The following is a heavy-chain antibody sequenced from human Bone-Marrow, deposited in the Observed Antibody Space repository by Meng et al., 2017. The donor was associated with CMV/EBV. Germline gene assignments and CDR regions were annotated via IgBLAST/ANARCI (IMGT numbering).Heavy chain of an antibody. V-gene: IGHV3-21*01. D-gene: IGHD3-10*01. CDR1: GFTFSSYS. J-gene: IGHJ4*02. CDR3: ARDPHFGALDH. CDR2: ISSSSSYI. Sequence: GGSLRLSCAASGFTFSSYSMNWVRQAPGKGLEWVSSISSSSSYIYYADSVKGRFTISRDNSKNSVYLQMNSLRADDTAVYYCARDPHFGALDHWGQGTLVTVSS.